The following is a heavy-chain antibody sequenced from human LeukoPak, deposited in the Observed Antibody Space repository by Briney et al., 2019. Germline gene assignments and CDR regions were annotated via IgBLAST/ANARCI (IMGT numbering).Heavy chain of an antibody. CDR3: AIYQARFDP. D-gene: IGHD3-16*02. V-gene: IGHV1-69*04. CDR2: IIPILGIA. Sequence: PGASVKVSCKASGGTFSSYAISWVRQAPGQGLEWMGRIIPILGIANYAQKFQGRVTITADKSTSTACMELSSLRSEDTAVYYCAIYQARFDPWGQGTLVTVSS. CDR1: GGTFSSYA. J-gene: IGHJ5*02.